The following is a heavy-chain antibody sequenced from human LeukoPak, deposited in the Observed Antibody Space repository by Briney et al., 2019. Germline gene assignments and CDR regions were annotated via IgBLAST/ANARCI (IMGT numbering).Heavy chain of an antibody. Sequence: PSETLSLTCTVSGGSISSYYWSWIRQPPGKGLEWIGYIYYSGSTNYNPSLKSRVTISVDTSKNQFSLKLSSVTAADTAVYYCARGVAVPAAIGRSWFDPWGQGTLVTVSS. V-gene: IGHV4-59*01. J-gene: IGHJ5*02. CDR1: GGSISSYY. D-gene: IGHD2-2*02. CDR3: ARGVAVPAAIGRSWFDP. CDR2: IYYSGST.